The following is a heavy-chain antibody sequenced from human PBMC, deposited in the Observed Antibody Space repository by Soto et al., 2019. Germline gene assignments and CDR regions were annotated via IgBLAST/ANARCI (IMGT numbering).Heavy chain of an antibody. CDR1: GYSFTSYG. D-gene: IGHD3-10*01. V-gene: IGHV1-18*01. CDR2: ISAYNGNT. CDR3: ARDNGFGESDV. Sequence: QVQLVQSGAEVKKPGASVKVSCKASGYSFTSYGISWVRQAPGQGLEWMGWISAYNGNTNYAQKLQGRVTMTTDTSTGKAYRERGSRRSDATAVYYCARDNGFGESDVWGKGTTVTASS. J-gene: IGHJ6*04.